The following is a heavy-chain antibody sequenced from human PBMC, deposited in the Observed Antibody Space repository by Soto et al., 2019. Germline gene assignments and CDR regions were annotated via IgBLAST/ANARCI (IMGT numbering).Heavy chain of an antibody. D-gene: IGHD2-15*01. V-gene: IGHV1-18*01. Sequence: QIQLVQSEGEVRQPGASVKVSCKTSGYTFINYGVTWVRQRPGQGLEWMGWLNTYNANTKYAQKLQGRVTKTANTSASTAYVELRTLRSDDTAVYFCARAQTPPESDFWGQGTLVIVTS. CDR3: ARAQTPPESDF. CDR2: LNTYNANT. CDR1: GYTFINYG. J-gene: IGHJ4*02.